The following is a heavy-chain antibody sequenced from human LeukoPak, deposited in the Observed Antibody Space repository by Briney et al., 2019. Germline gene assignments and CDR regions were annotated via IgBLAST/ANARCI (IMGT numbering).Heavy chain of an antibody. CDR1: GYTLTELS. Sequence: ASVKVSCKVSGYTLTELSMHWVRQAPGKGLEWMGGFDPEDGVTIYAQKFQGRVTMTEDTSTDTAYMELSSLRSEDTAVYCCATRSPYGYYFDYWGQGTLVTVSS. J-gene: IGHJ4*02. CDR2: FDPEDGVT. D-gene: IGHD2-2*03. CDR3: ATRSPYGYYFDY. V-gene: IGHV1-24*01.